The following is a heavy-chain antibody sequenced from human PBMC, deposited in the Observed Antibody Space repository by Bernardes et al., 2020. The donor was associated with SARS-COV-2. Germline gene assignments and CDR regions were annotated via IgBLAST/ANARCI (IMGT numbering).Heavy chain of an antibody. CDR3: ARDRLWKDTAMVLAVDYYYGMDV. CDR2: IWYDGSNK. V-gene: IGHV3-33*01. D-gene: IGHD5-18*01. CDR1: GFTFSSYG. J-gene: IGHJ6*02. Sequence: GGSLRLSCAASGFTFSSYGMHWVRQAPGKGLEWVAVIWYDGSNKYYADSVKGRFTISRDNSKNTLYLQMNSLRAEDTAVYYCARDRLWKDTAMVLAVDYYYGMDVWGQGTTVTVSS.